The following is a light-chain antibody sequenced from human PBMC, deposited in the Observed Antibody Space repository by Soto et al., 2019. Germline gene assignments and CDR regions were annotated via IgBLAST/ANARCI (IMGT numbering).Light chain of an antibody. J-gene: IGKJ1*01. CDR2: GAS. Sequence: EVVLPQPPDTLSLPPGLGATLSCRGSHSVSSNLPWYAQKPGQAPSLLIYGASSSANGIPARFSGSGSGTEFTLIIISLQPEDFATYYCQQYNDYPWTFGQGTKVDIK. CDR3: QQYNDYPWT. CDR1: HSVSSN. V-gene: IGKV3-15*01.